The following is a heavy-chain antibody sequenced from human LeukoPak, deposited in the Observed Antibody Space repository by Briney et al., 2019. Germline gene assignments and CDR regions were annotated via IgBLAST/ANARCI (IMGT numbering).Heavy chain of an antibody. D-gene: IGHD6-13*01. CDR1: GGSISSYY. CDR3: ARHEQGGSSWYMVDY. CDR2: IYYSGST. Sequence: SETLSLTCTVSGGSISSYYWSWIRQPPGKRLEWIGYIYYSGSTNYNPSLKSRVTISVDTSKNQFSLKLSSVTAADTAVYYCARHEQGGSSWYMVDYWGQGTLVTVSS. J-gene: IGHJ4*02. V-gene: IGHV4-59*08.